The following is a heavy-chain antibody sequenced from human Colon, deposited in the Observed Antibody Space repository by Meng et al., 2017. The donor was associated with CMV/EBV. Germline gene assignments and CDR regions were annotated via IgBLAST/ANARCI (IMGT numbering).Heavy chain of an antibody. CDR1: GFTCTGHY. CDR3: ARDGIRGVFFFDY. CDR2: IDANSGGT. J-gene: IGHJ4*02. V-gene: IGHV1-2*02. Sequence: VQLVQAGAEVKEPGASVKVSCKASGFTCTGHYMHWVRQAPGQGLEWMGWIDANSGGTNYAQKFQDRLTMTRDTSISTVYMELNRLRSDDTAVYFCARDGIRGVFFFDYWGQGTLVTVSS. D-gene: IGHD1-14*01.